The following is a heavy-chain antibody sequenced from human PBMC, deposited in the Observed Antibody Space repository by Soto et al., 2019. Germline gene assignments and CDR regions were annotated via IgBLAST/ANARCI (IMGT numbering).Heavy chain of an antibody. J-gene: IGHJ3*02. Sequence: QVQLQESGPGLVKPSETLSLTCTVSGDSISSYYWNWIRQPPGKGLEWIGYIYYSGTTNYNPSLKSRVTLSVDTSKNQFSLKLSSVTAADTAIYYCARGYSSSLRYAFDIWGQGTMVTVSS. CDR2: IYYSGTT. CDR3: ARGYSSSLRYAFDI. CDR1: GDSISSYY. V-gene: IGHV4-59*01. D-gene: IGHD6-13*01.